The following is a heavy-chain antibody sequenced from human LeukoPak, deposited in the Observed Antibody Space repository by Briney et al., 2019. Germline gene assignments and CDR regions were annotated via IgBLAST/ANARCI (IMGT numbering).Heavy chain of an antibody. CDR1: GGSVSSGSYY. V-gene: IGHV4-61*01. CDR3: ARVVPYYYYGMDV. J-gene: IGHJ6*02. Sequence: NTSETLSLTCTVSGGSVSSGSYYWSWIRQPPGKGLEWIGYIYYSGSTNYNPSLKSRVTISVDTSKNQFSLKLSSVTAADTAVYYCARVVPYYYYGMDVWGQGTTVTVSS. D-gene: IGHD2-2*01. CDR2: IYYSGST.